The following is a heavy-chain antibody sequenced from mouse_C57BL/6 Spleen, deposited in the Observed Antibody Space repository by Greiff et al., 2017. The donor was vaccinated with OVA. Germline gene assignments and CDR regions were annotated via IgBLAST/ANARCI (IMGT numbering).Heavy chain of an antibody. J-gene: IGHJ1*03. CDR2: IYPGDGDT. Sequence: VQLVESGAELVKPGASVKISCKASGYAFSSYWMNWVKQRPGKGLEWIGQIYPGDGDTNYNGKFKGKATLTEDKSSSTAYMQLSSLTSEDSAVYFCARSTHERYFDVWGTGTTVTVSS. CDR3: ARSTHERYFDV. CDR1: GYAFSSYW. V-gene: IGHV1-80*01.